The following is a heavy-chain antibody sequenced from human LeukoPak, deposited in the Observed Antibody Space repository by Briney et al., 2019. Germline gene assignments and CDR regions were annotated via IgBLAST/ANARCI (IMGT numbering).Heavy chain of an antibody. V-gene: IGHV3-23*01. CDR3: AKDDDYGGTTATSNDY. CDR2: ISGSGGST. J-gene: IGHJ4*02. D-gene: IGHD4-23*01. Sequence: PGGSLRLSCAASGFTFSSYAMSWVRQAPGKGLEWASAISGSGGSTYYADSVKGRFTISRDNSKNTLYLQMNSLRAEDTALFFCAKDDDYGGTTATSNDYWGLGTLVTVSS. CDR1: GFTFSSYA.